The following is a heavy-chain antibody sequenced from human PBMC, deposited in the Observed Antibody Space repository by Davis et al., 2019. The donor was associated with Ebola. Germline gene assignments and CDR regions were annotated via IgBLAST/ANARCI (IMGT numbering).Heavy chain of an antibody. D-gene: IGHD6-13*01. CDR1: GGSISSGGYY. V-gene: IGHV4-39*07. Sequence: PSETLSLTCTVSGGSISSGGYYWSWIRQPPGKGLEWIGEINHSGSTNYNPSLKSRVTISVDTSKNQFSLKLSSVTAADTAVYYCARGGSSSSWYHQRAFDIWGQGTMVTVSS. CDR3: ARGGSSSSWYHQRAFDI. J-gene: IGHJ3*02. CDR2: INHSGST.